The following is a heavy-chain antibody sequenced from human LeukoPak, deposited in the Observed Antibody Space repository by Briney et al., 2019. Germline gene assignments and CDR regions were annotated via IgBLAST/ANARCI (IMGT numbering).Heavy chain of an antibody. Sequence: ASVKVSCKASGYTFTSYDINWVRQAPGQGLEWMGIINPSGGSTSYAQKFQGRVTMTRDTSTSTVYMEVSSLRSEDTAVYYCARGPLVGAPTCDYWGQGTLVTVSS. CDR1: GYTFTSYD. CDR3: ARGPLVGAPTCDY. D-gene: IGHD1-26*01. V-gene: IGHV1-46*01. CDR2: INPSGGST. J-gene: IGHJ4*02.